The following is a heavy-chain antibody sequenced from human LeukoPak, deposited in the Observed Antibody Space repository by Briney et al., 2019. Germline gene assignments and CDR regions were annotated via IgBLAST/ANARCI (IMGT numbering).Heavy chain of an antibody. CDR1: GGSISSSSYY. CDR2: IYYSGST. V-gene: IGHV4-39*07. D-gene: IGHD3-16*02. J-gene: IGHJ6*02. CDR3: ASSVITFGGVIVGMDV. Sequence: PSETLSLTCTVSGGSISSSSYYWGWIRQPPGKGLEGIGSIYYSGSTYYNPSLKSRVTISVNTSKNQFSLKLSSVTAADTAVYYCASSVITFGGVIVGMDVWGQGTTVTVSS.